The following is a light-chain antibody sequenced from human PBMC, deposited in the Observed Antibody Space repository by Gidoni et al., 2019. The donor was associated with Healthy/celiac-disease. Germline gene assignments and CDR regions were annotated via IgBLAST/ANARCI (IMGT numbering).Light chain of an antibody. CDR1: QSVSSN. V-gene: IGKV3D-15*01. CDR2: GAS. J-gene: IGKJ2*01. Sequence: IAMTQSPATLSASPVERATLSCRASQSVSSNLAWYQQKPGQAPRLLIYGASTRATGIPARFSGSGSGTEFTLTISSLQSEDFAVYYCQQYNNWPRTFGQGTKLEIK. CDR3: QQYNNWPRT.